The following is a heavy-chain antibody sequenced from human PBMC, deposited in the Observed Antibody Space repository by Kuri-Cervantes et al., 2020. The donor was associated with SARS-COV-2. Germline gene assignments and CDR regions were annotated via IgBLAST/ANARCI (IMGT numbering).Heavy chain of an antibody. J-gene: IGHJ4*02. CDR2: IYHSGST. V-gene: IGHV4-4*02. Sequence: SCAVSGGSISSSNWWSWVRQRPGKGLEWIGEIYHSGSTNYNPSLKSRVTISVDKSKNQFSLKLSSVTAADTAVYYCARATSTVIRYYFDYWGQGTLVTVSS. CDR3: ARATSTVIRYYFDY. CDR1: GGSISSSNW. D-gene: IGHD4-17*01.